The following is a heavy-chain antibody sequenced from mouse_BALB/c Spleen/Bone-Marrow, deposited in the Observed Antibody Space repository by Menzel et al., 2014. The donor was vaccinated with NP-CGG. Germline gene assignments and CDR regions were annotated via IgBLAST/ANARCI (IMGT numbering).Heavy chain of an antibody. CDR3: ARSFCGRSMDY. CDR1: GYTFTSYY. Sequence: QVQLQQSGLELVKPGASVRISCKASGYTFTSYYIHWLKQRPGQGLEWIGWIYPGNVNTKYNEKFKGKATLTADKSSGTAYMQLSSLTSEDSAVYFCARSFCGRSMDYWGQGTSVTVSS. CDR2: IYPGNVNT. J-gene: IGHJ4*01. V-gene: IGHV1S56*01. D-gene: IGHD1-1*01.